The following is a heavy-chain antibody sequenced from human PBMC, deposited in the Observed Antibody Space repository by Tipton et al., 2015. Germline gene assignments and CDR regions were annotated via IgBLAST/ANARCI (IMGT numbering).Heavy chain of an antibody. D-gene: IGHD4-23*01. CDR1: GGSLSSGSYY. J-gene: IGHJ4*02. V-gene: IGHV4-61*01. CDR3: ARARGRHGGLFDS. Sequence: TLSLTCTVSGGSLSSGSYYWSWIRQPPGKGLEWIGYIYYSGSTNYNPSLKSRVTISVDTSKTQFSLKMSSVTASDTAVYYCARARGRHGGLFDSWGQGILVTVSS. CDR2: IYYSGST.